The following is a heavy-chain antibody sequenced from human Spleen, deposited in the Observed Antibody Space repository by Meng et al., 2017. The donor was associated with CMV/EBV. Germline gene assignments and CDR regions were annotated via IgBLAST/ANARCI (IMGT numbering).Heavy chain of an antibody. CDR2: SIPILGIA. J-gene: IGHJ4*02. Sequence: SEKVSCKASGGTFSSYTISWVRQAPGQGLEWLGRSIPILGIANYAQKFQGRVTITADKATGTAYMELSSLRPEDTAVYYCARDEGKEWLFDYWGQGTRVTVSS. CDR3: ARDEGKEWLFDY. CDR1: GGTFSSYT. D-gene: IGHD3-3*01. V-gene: IGHV1-69*04.